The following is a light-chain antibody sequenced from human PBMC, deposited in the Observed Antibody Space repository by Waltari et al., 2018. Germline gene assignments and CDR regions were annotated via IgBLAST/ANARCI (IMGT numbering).Light chain of an antibody. Sequence: SYELTQPPSVSVSPGQTARITCSGDTLAKQYAYWYQQKSGQAPILVIYEDTRRPSGIPERFSGSSSGTMATLTISGAQVEDEADYYCYSTENSGHHRVFGGGTKVTVL. J-gene: IGLJ3*02. V-gene: IGLV3-10*01. CDR3: YSTENSGHHRV. CDR2: EDT. CDR1: TLAKQY.